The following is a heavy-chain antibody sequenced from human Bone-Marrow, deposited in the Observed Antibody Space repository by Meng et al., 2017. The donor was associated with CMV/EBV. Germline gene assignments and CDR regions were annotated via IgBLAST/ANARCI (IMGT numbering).Heavy chain of an antibody. D-gene: IGHD3-9*01. CDR2: IHHDGASK. Sequence: GGSLRLSCATSGFTFGGYGMHWVRQAPGKGLEWVAYIHHDGASKQYVDSVRGRFLISRDNSKNTLYLHMSNLRTEDTAVYYCARAATTGYVLSLDVWGQGTTVTVSS. J-gene: IGHJ6*02. CDR3: ARAATTGYVLSLDV. V-gene: IGHV3-30*02. CDR1: GFTFGGYG.